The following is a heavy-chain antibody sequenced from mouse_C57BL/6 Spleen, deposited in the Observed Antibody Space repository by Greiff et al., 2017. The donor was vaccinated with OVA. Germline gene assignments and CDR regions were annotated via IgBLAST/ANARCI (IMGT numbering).Heavy chain of an antibody. CDR2: INYDGSST. Sequence: EVMLVESEGGLVQPGSSMKLSCTASGFTFSDYYMPWVRQGPEKGLEWVANINYDGSSTYYLDSLKSRFIISRDNTKNILYLQMSSLKSEDTATYYCAREDSSGAMDYWGQGTTVTVSS. V-gene: IGHV5-16*01. CDR1: GFTFSDYY. J-gene: IGHJ4*01. CDR3: AREDSSGAMDY. D-gene: IGHD3-2*02.